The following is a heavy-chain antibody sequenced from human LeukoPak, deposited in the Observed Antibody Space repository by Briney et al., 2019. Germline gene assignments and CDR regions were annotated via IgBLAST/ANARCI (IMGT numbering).Heavy chain of an antibody. CDR3: ARQRFDYGYGMDV. V-gene: IGHV5-10-1*01. D-gene: IGHD3-16*01. Sequence: DSYTNYSPSFQGHVTISADKSISTAYLQWSSLKASGTAMYYCARQRFDYGYGMDVWGQGTTVTVSS. J-gene: IGHJ6*02. CDR2: DSYT.